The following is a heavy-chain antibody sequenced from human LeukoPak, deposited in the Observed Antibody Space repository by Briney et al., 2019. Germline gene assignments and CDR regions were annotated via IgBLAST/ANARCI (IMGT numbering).Heavy chain of an antibody. CDR1: GFTFSSYS. Sequence: PGGSLRLSCVASGFTFSSYSMNWVRQAPGKGLEWVSYISSSSYIYYADSVKGRFTISRDNSKNTLYLQMNSLRAEDTAVYYCARTPPPPYYDFWSGYLDYWGQGTLVTVSS. CDR3: ARTPPPPYYDFWSGYLDY. D-gene: IGHD3-3*01. V-gene: IGHV3-21*05. CDR2: ISSSSYI. J-gene: IGHJ4*02.